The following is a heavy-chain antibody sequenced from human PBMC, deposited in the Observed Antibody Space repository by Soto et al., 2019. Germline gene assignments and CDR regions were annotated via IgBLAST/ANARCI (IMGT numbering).Heavy chain of an antibody. D-gene: IGHD1-1*01. CDR1: GGSLSGYS. J-gene: IGHJ6*02. V-gene: IGHV4-34*01. CDR2: INHRGSS. CDR3: GSADNRYSLYGVDV. Sequence: PPETLSPTCAVTGGSLSGYSWSWIRQSPGKGLEWIGEINHRGSSDYNPTLKSRVTLSKDASMNHATLELTSVTAAAPAVYSCGSADNRYSLYGVDVWGRGTAVTVSS.